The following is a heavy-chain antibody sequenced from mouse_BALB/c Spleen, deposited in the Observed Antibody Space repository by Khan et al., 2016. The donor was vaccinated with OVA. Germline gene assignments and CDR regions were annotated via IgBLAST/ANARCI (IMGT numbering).Heavy chain of an antibody. V-gene: IGHV9-3*02. CDR1: GYTFTDYG. CDR2: INPNTGEP. D-gene: IGHD1-1*01. CDR3: ARDEYYGSSYRTLNYYTMDY. J-gene: IGHJ4*01. Sequence: QIQLVQSGPELKKPGETVKISCKASGYTFTDYGMNWVKQAPGKGLKWMGWINPNTGEPTYAEDFKGRFALSLETSARTAYLQINNLKNEDTATXFCARDEYYGSSYRTLNYYTMDYWGQGTSVTVAS.